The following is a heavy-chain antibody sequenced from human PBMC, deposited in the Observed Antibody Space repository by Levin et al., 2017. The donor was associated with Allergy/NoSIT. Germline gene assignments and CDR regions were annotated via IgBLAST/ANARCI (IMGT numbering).Heavy chain of an antibody. Sequence: SETLSLTCTVAGGSISSTSYYWGWIRQPPGKGLEWLGNIYYTGSTYYNPSLRGRVSISADTSKNQFSLKVSSVTAADTAVYYCARDEMVHEIQYYYGIDVWGQGTAVTVSS. V-gene: IGHV4-39*07. J-gene: IGHJ6*02. CDR1: GGSISSTSYY. CDR2: IYYTGST. D-gene: IGHD5-24*01. CDR3: ARDEMVHEIQYYYGIDV.